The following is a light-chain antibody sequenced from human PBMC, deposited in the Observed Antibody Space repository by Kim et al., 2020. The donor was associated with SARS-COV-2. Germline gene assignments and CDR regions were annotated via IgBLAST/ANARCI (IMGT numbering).Light chain of an antibody. J-gene: IGLJ3*02. V-gene: IGLV1-44*01. CDR1: SSNIGSNP. Sequence: QSVTISCSGSSSNIGSNPVNWYQQLPGTAPKLLIYSNNQRPSGVPDRFSGSKSGTSASLAISGLQSEDEADYYCAAWDDSLNGRVFGGGTKLTVL. CDR2: SNN. CDR3: AAWDDSLNGRV.